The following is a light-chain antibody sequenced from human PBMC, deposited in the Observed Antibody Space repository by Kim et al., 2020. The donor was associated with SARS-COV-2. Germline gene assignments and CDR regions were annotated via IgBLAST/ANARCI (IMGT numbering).Light chain of an antibody. Sequence: EIVLTQSPGTLSLSPGERATLSCRASQSVSSSYLAWYQQKPGQAPRLLIYGASSRATGIPDRFSGSGSGTDFTLTISSLVPEDCAVYYSQKYCSAPYTFGRGPKLE. J-gene: IGKJ2*01. V-gene: IGKV3-20*01. CDR2: GAS. CDR3: QKYCSAPYT. CDR1: QSVSSSY.